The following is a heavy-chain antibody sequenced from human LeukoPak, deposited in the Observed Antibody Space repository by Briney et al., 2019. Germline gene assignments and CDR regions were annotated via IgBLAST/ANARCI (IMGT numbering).Heavy chain of an antibody. V-gene: IGHV1-18*01. J-gene: IGHJ4*02. CDR2: ISAYNGNT. D-gene: IGHD2-2*01. CDR3: ARDRAIVVVPAALFDY. CDR1: GYTFTSYG. Sequence: ASVKVSCKASGYTFTSYGISWVRQAPGPGLEWMGWISAYNGNTNYAQKLQGRVTMTTDTSTSTAYMELRSLRSDDTAVYYCARDRAIVVVPAALFDYWGQGTLVTVSS.